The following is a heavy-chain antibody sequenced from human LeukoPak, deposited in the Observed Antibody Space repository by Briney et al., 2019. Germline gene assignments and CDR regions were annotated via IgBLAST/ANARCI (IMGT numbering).Heavy chain of an antibody. V-gene: IGHV4-34*01. J-gene: IGHJ6*04. CDR3: ARGKGVVVPAAIRYYYYGMHV. CDR2: INLSVST. CDR1: GGSFSGYC. Sequence: SETLSLTWAVYGGSFSGYCWSWIRQPPGKGLEWIGEINLSVSTTYNPSLKSRVTLSGDPSHNQCSLKLSPVTAADTGVYFCARGKGVVVPAAIRYYYYGMHVWGKGTTVTLSS. D-gene: IGHD2-2*02.